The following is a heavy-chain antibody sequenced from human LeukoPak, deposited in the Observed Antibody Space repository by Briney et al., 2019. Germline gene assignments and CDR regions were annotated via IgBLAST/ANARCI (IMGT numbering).Heavy chain of an antibody. CDR2: ISWNSGNK. Sequence: PGGSLRLSCATSGFTFDDYAMHWVRQVPGKGLEWVSGISWNSGNKGYADSVKGRFTISRDNAKNSLYLQMNSLRAEDTASYYCAKDNMRMIRGDLDYWGQGTLVTVSS. D-gene: IGHD3-10*01. CDR3: AKDNMRMIRGDLDY. V-gene: IGHV3-9*01. J-gene: IGHJ4*02. CDR1: GFTFDDYA.